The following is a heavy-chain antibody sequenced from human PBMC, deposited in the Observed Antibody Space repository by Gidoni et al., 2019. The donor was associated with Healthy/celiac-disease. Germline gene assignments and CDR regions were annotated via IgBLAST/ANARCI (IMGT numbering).Heavy chain of an antibody. CDR2: ISSSSSYI. CDR3: ARHLGELSTDAFDI. Sequence: EVQLVESGGGLVKPGGSLRLSCAASGFTFSSYSMNWVRQAPGKGLEWVSSISSSSSYIYYADSVKGRFTISRDNAKNSLYLQMNSLRAEDTAVYYCARHLGELSTDAFDIWGQGTMVTVSS. CDR1: GFTFSSYS. D-gene: IGHD3-16*02. J-gene: IGHJ3*02. V-gene: IGHV3-21*01.